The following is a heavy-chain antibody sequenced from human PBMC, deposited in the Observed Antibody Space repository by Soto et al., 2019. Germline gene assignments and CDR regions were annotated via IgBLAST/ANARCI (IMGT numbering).Heavy chain of an antibody. CDR3: ARGGPPGIYCSGGSCKSNWFDP. V-gene: IGHV4-34*01. D-gene: IGHD2-15*01. Sequence: PSETLSLTCAVYGGSFSGYCWSWIRQPPGKGLEWIGEINHSGSTNYNPSLKSRVTISVDTSKNQFSLKLSSVTAADTAVYYCARGGPPGIYCSGGSCKSNWFDPWGQG. J-gene: IGHJ5*02. CDR1: GGSFSGYC. CDR2: INHSGST.